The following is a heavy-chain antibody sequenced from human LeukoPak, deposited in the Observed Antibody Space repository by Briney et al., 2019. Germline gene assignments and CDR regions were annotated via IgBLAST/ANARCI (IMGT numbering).Heavy chain of an antibody. CDR3: ARSPSMTINLDY. CDR2: INPSGGST. CDR1: GYTFTNYY. V-gene: IGHV1-46*03. J-gene: IGHJ4*02. D-gene: IGHD2/OR15-2a*01. Sequence: ASVKVSCKASGYTFTNYYMFWVRHAPGQGLEWMGIINPSGGSTSYAQKFQGRVTMTRDTSKSTVYMELSSLRSEDTAVYYCARSPSMTINLDYWGQGTRVTVSS.